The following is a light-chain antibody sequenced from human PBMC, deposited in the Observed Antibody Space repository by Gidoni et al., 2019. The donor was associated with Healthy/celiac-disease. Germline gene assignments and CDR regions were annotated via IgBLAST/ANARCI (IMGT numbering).Light chain of an antibody. CDR1: QVISSY. V-gene: IGKV1D-8*01. CDR3: QQYYSFPAWT. Sequence: VIWMTQSPSLLSASTGDRVTISCRMSQVISSYLAWYQQKPGKAPELLIYAASNLQRGVPSRFSGSGSGTDFTLTISCLQSEDFATSYCQQYYSFPAWTFXQXTKVEIK. CDR2: AAS. J-gene: IGKJ1*01.